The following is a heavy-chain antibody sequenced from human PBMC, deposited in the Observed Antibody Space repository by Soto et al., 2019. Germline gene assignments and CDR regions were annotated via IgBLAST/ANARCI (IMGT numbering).Heavy chain of an antibody. CDR2: IIPILGIA. J-gene: IGHJ6*02. CDR1: GGTFSSYT. CDR3: AREGGSGSYDYYGMDV. D-gene: IGHD3-10*01. Sequence: QVQLVQSGAEVKKPGSSVKVSCKASGGTFSSYTISWVRQAPGQGLEWMGRIIPILGIANYAQKFQGRVTITEDKSTSTAYMELSSLRSEDTAVYYCAREGGSGSYDYYGMDVWGQGTTVTVSS. V-gene: IGHV1-69*08.